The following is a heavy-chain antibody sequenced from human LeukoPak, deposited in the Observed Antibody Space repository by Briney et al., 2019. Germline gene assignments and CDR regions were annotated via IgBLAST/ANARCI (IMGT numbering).Heavy chain of an antibody. CDR3: ARDRAVSWLDS. V-gene: IGHV3-33*05. CDR1: GLTFTSHG. J-gene: IGHJ5*01. Sequence: GRSLRLSCAASGLTFTSHGFHWVRQAPGRGLEWLTFISLDGSRKSYADSVKGRFTFSRDDSKNTLYLEMNSLRAEDTATYYCARDRAVSWLDSWGLGTLVTVAS. CDR2: ISLDGSRK. D-gene: IGHD3-10*01.